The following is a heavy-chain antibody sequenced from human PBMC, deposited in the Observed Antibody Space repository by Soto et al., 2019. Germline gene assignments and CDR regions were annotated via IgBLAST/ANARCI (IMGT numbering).Heavy chain of an antibody. J-gene: IGHJ4*02. CDR2: INPGNGNT. D-gene: IGHD3-16*02. CDR1: GYTFTAYA. CDR3: AESAISPHGGLIGPFDY. V-gene: IGHV1-3*05. Sequence: QVQLVQSGGEEKKPGASVKVSCKASGYTFTAYAMHWVRQAPGQRLEWMGWINPGNGNTKYLQKFQDRVTITRDTSASTAYLELSCLKSRDTAVYYCAESAISPHGGLIGPFDYWGQGNLVIV.